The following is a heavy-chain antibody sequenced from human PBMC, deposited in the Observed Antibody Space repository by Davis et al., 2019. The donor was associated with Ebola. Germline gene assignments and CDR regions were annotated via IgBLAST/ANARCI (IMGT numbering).Heavy chain of an antibody. D-gene: IGHD6-13*01. CDR2: IYSGGST. Sequence: PGGSLRLSCAASGFTVSSNYMSWVRQAPGKGLEWVSVIYSGGSTYYADSVKGRFTISRDNSKNTLYLQMNSLRAEDTAVYYCARGIAAQKVYYYYGMDVWGQGTTVTVSS. V-gene: IGHV3-66*01. CDR3: ARGIAAQKVYYYYGMDV. CDR1: GFTVSSNY. J-gene: IGHJ6*02.